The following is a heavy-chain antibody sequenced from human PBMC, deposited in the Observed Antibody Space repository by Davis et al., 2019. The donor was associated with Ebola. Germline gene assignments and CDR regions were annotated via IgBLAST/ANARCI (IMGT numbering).Heavy chain of an antibody. Sequence: ASVKVSCKASGYTFTSYAMHWVRQAPGQRLEWMGWINAGNGNTKYSQKFQGRVTITRDTSASTAYMELSSLRSEDTAVYYCARDGGRGSAAAGTCLDYWGQGTLVTVSS. V-gene: IGHV1-3*01. CDR2: INAGNGNT. CDR1: GYTFTSYA. D-gene: IGHD6-13*01. J-gene: IGHJ4*02. CDR3: ARDGGRGSAAAGTCLDY.